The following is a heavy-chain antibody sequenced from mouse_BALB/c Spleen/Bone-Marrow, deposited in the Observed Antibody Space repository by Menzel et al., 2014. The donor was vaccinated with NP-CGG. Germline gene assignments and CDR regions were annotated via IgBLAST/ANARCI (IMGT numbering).Heavy chain of an antibody. J-gene: IGHJ1*01. CDR1: GFNIKDTY. D-gene: IGHD1-1*01. CDR2: IDPANGNT. Sequence: EVKLVESGAELVKPGASVKLSCTASGFNIKDTYMHWVKQRPEQGLEWIGRIDPANGNTKYDPKFQGKATITADTSSNTAYLQLSSLTSEDTAVYYCARGGSSYGWYFDVWGAGTMVTVSS. V-gene: IGHV14-3*02. CDR3: ARGGSSYGWYFDV.